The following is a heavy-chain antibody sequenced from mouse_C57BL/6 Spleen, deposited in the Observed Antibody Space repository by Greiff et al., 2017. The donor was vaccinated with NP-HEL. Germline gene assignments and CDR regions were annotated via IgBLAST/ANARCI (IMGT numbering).Heavy chain of an antibody. CDR2: INPGSGGT. D-gene: IGHD1-1*01. V-gene: IGHV1-54*01. CDR3: ARGDYYYGIDY. CDR1: GYAFTNYW. Sequence: VQLQQSGAELVRPGTSVKVSCKASGYAFTNYWIEWVKQRPGQGLEWIGVINPGSGGTNYNEKFKGKATLTADKSSSTAYMQLSSLTSEDSAVYFCARGDYYYGIDYWGQGTTLTVSS. J-gene: IGHJ2*01.